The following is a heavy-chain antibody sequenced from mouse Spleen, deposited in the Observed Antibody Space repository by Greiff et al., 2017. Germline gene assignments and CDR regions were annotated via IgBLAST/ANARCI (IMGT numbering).Heavy chain of an antibody. Sequence: EVKLQESGAELVRPGASVKLSCTASGFNITDYYMHWVKQRPEQGLEWIGRIDPEDGDTEYAPKFQGKATMTADTSSNTAYLQLSSLTSEDTAVYYCTLRYYGSSYAMDYWGQGTSVTVSS. D-gene: IGHD1-1*01. CDR3: TLRYYGSSYAMDY. V-gene: IGHV14-1*01. J-gene: IGHJ4*01. CDR1: GFNITDYY. CDR2: IDPEDGDT.